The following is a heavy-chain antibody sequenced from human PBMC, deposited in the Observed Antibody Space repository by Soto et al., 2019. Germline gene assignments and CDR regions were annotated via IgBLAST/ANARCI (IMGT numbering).Heavy chain of an antibody. CDR1: GGTFSSYT. D-gene: IGHD2-2*01. CDR2: IIPILGIA. CDR3: ARRNQLTSNWFDP. V-gene: IGHV1-69*02. Sequence: ASVKVSCKASGGTFSSYTISWVRQAPGQGLEWMGRIIPILGIANYAQKFQGRVTITADKSTGTAYMELSSLRSEDTAVYYCARRNQLTSNWFDPWGQGTLVTVSS. J-gene: IGHJ5*02.